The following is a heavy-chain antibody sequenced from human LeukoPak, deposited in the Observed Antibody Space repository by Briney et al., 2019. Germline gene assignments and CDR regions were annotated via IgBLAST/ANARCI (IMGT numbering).Heavy chain of an antibody. D-gene: IGHD6-13*01. V-gene: IGHV4-39*07. J-gene: IGHJ4*02. Sequence: SETLSLTCTVSGGSISSSSYYWGWIRQPPGRGLEWIGSIYYSGSTYYNPSLKSRVTISVDTSKNQFSLKLSSVTAADTAVYYCARGGAAADPDYWGQGTLVTVSS. CDR3: ARGGAAADPDY. CDR2: IYYSGST. CDR1: GGSISSSSYY.